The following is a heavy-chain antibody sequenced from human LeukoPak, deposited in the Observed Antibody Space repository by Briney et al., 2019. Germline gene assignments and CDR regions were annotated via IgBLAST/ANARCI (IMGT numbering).Heavy chain of an antibody. J-gene: IGHJ4*02. D-gene: IGHD6-19*01. CDR3: AKGDSSGWFYYFQY. CDR2: ISGSGGNT. V-gene: IGHV3-23*01. Sequence: GGSLRLSCAASAFTFSSNAMSWVRQAPGKGLEWVSAISGSGGNTYYADSVKGRFTISRDNSKNTLYLQMNSLRAEDTAVYYCAKGDSSGWFYYFQYWGQGTLVTVSS. CDR1: AFTFSSNA.